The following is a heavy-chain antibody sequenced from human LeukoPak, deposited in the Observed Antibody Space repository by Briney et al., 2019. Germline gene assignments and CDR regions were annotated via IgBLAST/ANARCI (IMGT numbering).Heavy chain of an antibody. CDR3: ARSTTMVRGVIITGNYYYMDV. V-gene: IGHV1-46*01. CDR1: GYTFSSYY. J-gene: IGHJ6*03. CDR2: INPTGTDT. Sequence: ASVKVSCKASGYTFSSYYKHWVRQSPGQGLEWMGAINPTGTDTIYAQKFQGRVTITADKSTSTAYMELSSLRSEDTAVYYCARSTTMVRGVIITGNYYYMDVWGKGTTVTVSS. D-gene: IGHD3-10*01.